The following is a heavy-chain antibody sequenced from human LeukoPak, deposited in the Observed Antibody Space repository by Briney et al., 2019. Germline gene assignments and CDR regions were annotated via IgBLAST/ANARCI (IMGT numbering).Heavy chain of an antibody. CDR3: AKRGVDHYFDY. D-gene: IGHD3-10*01. CDR1: GFTFSTFS. J-gene: IGHJ4*02. CDR2: ISGSGGST. V-gene: IGHV3-23*01. Sequence: GGSLRLSCAASGFTFSTFSMNWVRQAPGKGLEWVSAISGSGGSTYYADSVKGRFTISRDNSKNTLYLQMNSLRAEDTAVYYCAKRGVDHYFDYWGQGTLVTVSS.